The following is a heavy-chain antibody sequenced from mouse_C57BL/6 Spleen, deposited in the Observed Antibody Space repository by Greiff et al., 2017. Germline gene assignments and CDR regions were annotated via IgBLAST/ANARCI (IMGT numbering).Heavy chain of an antibody. D-gene: IGHD2-4*01. Sequence: QVQLQQPGAELVMPGASVKLSCKAFGYTFTSYWMHWVKQRPGQGLEWIGEIDPSDSYTNYNQKFKGKSTLTVDKSSSTAYMQLSSLTSEDSAVYYCARWSPLYEYGDYYAMDYWGQGTSGTVSS. CDR1: GYTFTSYW. V-gene: IGHV1-69*01. J-gene: IGHJ4*01. CDR3: ARWSPLYEYGDYYAMDY. CDR2: IDPSDSYT.